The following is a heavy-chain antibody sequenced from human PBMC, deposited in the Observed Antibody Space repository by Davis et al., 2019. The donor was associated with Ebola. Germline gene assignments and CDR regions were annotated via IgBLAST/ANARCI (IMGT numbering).Heavy chain of an antibody. CDR2: LGSAGDT. J-gene: IGHJ2*01. CDR1: GFTFSSYD. V-gene: IGHV3-13*01. D-gene: IGHD6-13*01. Sequence: GGSLRLSCAASGFTFSSYDMHWVRQATGKGLEWVSGLGSAGDTYYPGSVKGRFTISRENAKNSLYLQMNSLRAGDTAVYYCARGTGAAGTLWYFDLWGRGTLVTVSS. CDR3: ARGTGAAGTLWYFDL.